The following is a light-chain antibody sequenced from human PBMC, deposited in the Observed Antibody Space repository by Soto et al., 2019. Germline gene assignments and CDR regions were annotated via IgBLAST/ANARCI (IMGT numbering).Light chain of an antibody. CDR1: NSNIGGGYD. V-gene: IGLV1-40*01. J-gene: IGLJ3*02. Sequence: QSVLTQPPSVSGAPGQRVTIPCTGNNSNIGGGYDVHWYQQLPGTAPKLLIFGNNNRPSGVPDRFSGSKSYASASLAITGLQSEDEADYYCHSYDMRLSGSVFGGGTKLTVL. CDR3: HSYDMRLSGSV. CDR2: GNN.